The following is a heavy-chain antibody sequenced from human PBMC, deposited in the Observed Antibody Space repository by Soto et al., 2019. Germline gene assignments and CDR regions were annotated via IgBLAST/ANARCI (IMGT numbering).Heavy chain of an antibody. Sequence: SETLSLTCTVSGGSIYTYSWTWIRQPAGKGLEWIGHIYSSGSANYNPSLKSRVSMSVETSKNQFSLKLNSVTAADTAVYYCATIVGANDYWGQGTLVTVSS. J-gene: IGHJ4*02. V-gene: IGHV4-4*07. CDR2: IYSSGSA. D-gene: IGHD1-26*01. CDR3: ATIVGANDY. CDR1: GGSIYTYS.